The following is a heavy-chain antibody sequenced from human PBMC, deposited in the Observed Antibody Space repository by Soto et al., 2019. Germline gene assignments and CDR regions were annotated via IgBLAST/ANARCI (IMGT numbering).Heavy chain of an antibody. J-gene: IGHJ4*02. D-gene: IGHD6-6*01. CDR1: GYTFTSYG. Sequence: SSVKVSCKASGYTFTSYGISWVRQAPGQGLEWMGWISAYNGNTNYAQKLQGRVTMTTDTSTSTAYMELRSLRSDDTAVYYCARDRAAARSFDYWGQGTLVTVSS. CDR2: ISAYNGNT. CDR3: ARDRAAARSFDY. V-gene: IGHV1-18*01.